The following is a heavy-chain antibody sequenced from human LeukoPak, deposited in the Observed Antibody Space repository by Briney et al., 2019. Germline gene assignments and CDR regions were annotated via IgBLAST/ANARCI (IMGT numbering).Heavy chain of an antibody. D-gene: IGHD6-19*01. Sequence: SETLSLTCTVSGDSISSYYWSWIRQPPGKGLEWIAYIHYSGTTNYNPSLKSRVTISVDKSKNQLSLQLSSVTAADTAVYYCARHSTIAVAGTLSYAMDVWGQGTTVTVSS. CDR2: IHYSGTT. V-gene: IGHV4-59*08. J-gene: IGHJ6*02. CDR3: ARHSTIAVAGTLSYAMDV. CDR1: GDSISSYY.